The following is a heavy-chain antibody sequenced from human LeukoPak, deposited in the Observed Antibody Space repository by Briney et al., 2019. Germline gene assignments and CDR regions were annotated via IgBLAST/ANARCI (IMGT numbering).Heavy chain of an antibody. CDR2: ISGSGGST. V-gene: IGHV3-23*01. CDR1: GFSVSSNY. D-gene: IGHD1-14*01. CDR3: ARTGGYDY. J-gene: IGHJ4*02. Sequence: GGSLRLPCAVSGFSVSSNYMSWVRQAPGKGLEWVSAISGSGGSTYYADSVKGRFTISRDNSKNTLYLQMNSLRAEDTAVYYCARTGGYDYWGQGTLVTVSS.